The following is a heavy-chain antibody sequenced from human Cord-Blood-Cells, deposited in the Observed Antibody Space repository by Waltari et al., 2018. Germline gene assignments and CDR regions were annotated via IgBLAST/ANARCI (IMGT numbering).Heavy chain of an antibody. V-gene: IGHV2-70*01. CDR1: GFSLSTSGMC. CDR3: ARIERLIAAAGPDAFDI. D-gene: IGHD6-13*01. CDR2: IDWDDDK. J-gene: IGHJ3*02. Sequence: QVTLRESGPALVKPTQTLTLTCTFSGFSLSTSGMCVSWIRQPPGKALEWLALIDWDDDKYYSTSLKTRLTISKDTSKNQVVLTMTNMDPVDTATYYCARIERLIAAAGPDAFDIWGQGTMVTVSS.